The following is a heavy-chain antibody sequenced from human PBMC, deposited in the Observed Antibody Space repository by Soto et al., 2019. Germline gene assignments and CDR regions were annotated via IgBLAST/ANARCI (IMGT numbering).Heavy chain of an antibody. D-gene: IGHD3-10*01. CDR1: GYSFTSYW. CDR3: ARRMVRGYDYYYCGMDV. V-gene: IGHV5-51*01. Sequence: GESLKISCKGSGYSFTSYWISWVRQMPGKGLEWMGIIYPGESETRYSPSFQGQVTISADKSISTAYLQWSSLKASDTAMYYCARRMVRGYDYYYCGMDVWGQGTTVTVSS. J-gene: IGHJ6*02. CDR2: IYPGESET.